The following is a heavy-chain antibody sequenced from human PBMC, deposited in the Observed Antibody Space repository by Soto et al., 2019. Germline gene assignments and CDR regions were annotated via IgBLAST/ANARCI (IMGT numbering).Heavy chain of an antibody. V-gene: IGHV1-69*12. CDR2: IIPIIGTA. D-gene: IGHD4-17*01. CDR3: ANSGTTVTTRGWFAP. Sequence: QVQLVQSGAEVKKPGSSVKVSCKASGGTFSNYAISWVRQAPGQGLEWMGGIIPIIGTANYAQKFQGRVTITADESTSTAYMELSSLRSEDTAVYYCANSGTTVTTRGWFAPWGQGTLVTVSS. CDR1: GGTFSNYA. J-gene: IGHJ5*02.